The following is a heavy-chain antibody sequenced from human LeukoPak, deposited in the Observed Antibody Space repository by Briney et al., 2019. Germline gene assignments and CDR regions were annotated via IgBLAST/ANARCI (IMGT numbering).Heavy chain of an antibody. D-gene: IGHD4-11*01. CDR1: GGSIISYY. V-gene: IGHV4-59*01. CDR3: ARSEDYSNYSG. Sequence: PPETLSLTCTVSGGSIISYYWSWIRQPPGKGLEWIGYIYYSGSTNYNPSLKSRVTISIDTSKNQFSLKLSSVTAADTAVYYCARSEDYSNYSGWGQGTLVTVSS. J-gene: IGHJ4*02. CDR2: IYYSGST.